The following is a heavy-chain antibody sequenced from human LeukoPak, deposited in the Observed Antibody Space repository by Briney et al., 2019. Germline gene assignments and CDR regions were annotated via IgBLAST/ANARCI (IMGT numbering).Heavy chain of an antibody. CDR1: GYTLTELS. V-gene: IGHV1-2*02. D-gene: IGHD6-6*01. CDR3: AREIAARPVDY. CDR2: INPNSGGT. J-gene: IGHJ4*02. Sequence: GASVKVSCKVSGYTLTELSMHWVRQAPGQGLEWMGWINPNSGGTNYAQKFQGRVTMTRDTSISTAYMELSRLRSDDTAVYYCAREIAARPVDYWGQGTLVTVSS.